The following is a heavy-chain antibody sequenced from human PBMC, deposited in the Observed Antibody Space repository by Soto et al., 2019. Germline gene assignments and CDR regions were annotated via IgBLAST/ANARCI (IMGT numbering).Heavy chain of an antibody. CDR3: ARVFAPQAVAGTIYRMDA. V-gene: IGHV1-69*06. CDR1: GGTFSSYA. Sequence: VKVSCKASGGTFSSYALRWVRQAPGQGLEWMGVLIPIFSTANYAQKFQGRVTITADKSTSTAYMELSSLRSEDTAVYYWARVFAPQAVAGTIYRMDAWGHATPVPDSS. J-gene: IGHJ6*02. CDR2: LIPIFSTA. D-gene: IGHD6-19*01.